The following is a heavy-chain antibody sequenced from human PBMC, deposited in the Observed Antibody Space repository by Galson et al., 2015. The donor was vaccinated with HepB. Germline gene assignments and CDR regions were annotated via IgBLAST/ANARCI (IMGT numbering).Heavy chain of an antibody. D-gene: IGHD3-3*01. CDR1: GGSISSYY. V-gene: IGHV4-59*01. CDR3: ARDRFLGGMDV. J-gene: IGHJ6*02. Sequence: SETLSLTCTVSGGSISSYYWSWIRQPPGKGLEWIGYIYYSGSTNYNPSLKSRVTISVDTSKNQFSLKLGSVTAADTAVYYCARDRFLGGMDVWGQGTTVTVSS. CDR2: IYYSGST.